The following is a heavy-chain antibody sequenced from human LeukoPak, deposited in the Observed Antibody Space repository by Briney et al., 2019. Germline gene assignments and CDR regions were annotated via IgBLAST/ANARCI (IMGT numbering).Heavy chain of an antibody. Sequence: SETLSLTCAVYGGSFSGYYWSWIRQPPGKGLEWIGEINHSGSTNYNPSLKSRVTISVDTSKNQFSLKLSSVTAADTAVYYCARGYYGGPTPYFDYWGQGTLVTVSS. J-gene: IGHJ4*02. CDR1: GGSFSGYY. V-gene: IGHV4-34*01. CDR3: ARGYYGGPTPYFDY. D-gene: IGHD4-23*01. CDR2: INHSGST.